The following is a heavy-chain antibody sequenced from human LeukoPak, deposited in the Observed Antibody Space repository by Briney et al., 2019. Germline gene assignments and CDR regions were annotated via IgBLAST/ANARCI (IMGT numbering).Heavy chain of an antibody. Sequence: GASVKVSCKASGYTFTSYYMHWVRQAPGQGLEWMGIINPSGGSTSYAKKFQGRVTITRDMSTSTVYMELSSLRSEDTAVYYCASSMIVVVLDYWGQGTLVTVSS. CDR2: INPSGGST. V-gene: IGHV1-46*01. CDR3: ASSMIVVVLDY. J-gene: IGHJ4*02. CDR1: GYTFTSYY. D-gene: IGHD3-22*01.